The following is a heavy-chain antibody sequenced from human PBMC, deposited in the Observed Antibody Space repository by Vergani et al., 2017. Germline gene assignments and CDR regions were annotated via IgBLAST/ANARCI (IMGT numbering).Heavy chain of an antibody. Sequence: QVQLQQWGAGLLKPSETLSLTCAVYGGSFSGYYWSWIRQPPGKGLEWIGEINHSGSTNYNPSLKSRVTISVDTSKNQFSLKLSSVTAADTAVYYCAGGYYYDSSGYYRFDYWGQGTLVTVSS. D-gene: IGHD3-22*01. CDR3: AGGYYYDSSGYYRFDY. CDR1: GGSFSGYY. J-gene: IGHJ4*02. V-gene: IGHV4-34*01. CDR2: INHSGST.